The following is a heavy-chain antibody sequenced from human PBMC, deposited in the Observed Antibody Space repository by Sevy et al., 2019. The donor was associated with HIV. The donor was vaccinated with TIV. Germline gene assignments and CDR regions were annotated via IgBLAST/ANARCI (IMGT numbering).Heavy chain of an antibody. CDR1: GFTFSSYS. D-gene: IGHD2-15*01. Sequence: GGSLRLSCAASGFTFSSYSMNWVRQAPGKGLEWVSSISTSSSYIYYADSVKGRFTISRDNAKNSLYLQMNRLRAEDTAVYYCARDEVGGSYWEFDYWGQGTLVTVSS. V-gene: IGHV3-21*01. J-gene: IGHJ4*02. CDR2: ISTSSSYI. CDR3: ARDEVGGSYWEFDY.